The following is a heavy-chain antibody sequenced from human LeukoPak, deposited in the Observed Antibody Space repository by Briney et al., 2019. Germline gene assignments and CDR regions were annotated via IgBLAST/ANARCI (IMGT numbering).Heavy chain of an antibody. V-gene: IGHV3-7*03. CDR3: ARLDYYGSGSYQVDY. D-gene: IGHD3-10*01. CDR1: GFTFSSYW. Sequence: PGGSLRPSCAASGFTFSSYWMSWVRQAPGKGLEWVANIKQDGSEKYYVDSVKGRFTISRDNAKNSLYLQMNSLRAEDTAVYYCARLDYYGSGSYQVDYWGQGTLVTVSS. CDR2: IKQDGSEK. J-gene: IGHJ4*02.